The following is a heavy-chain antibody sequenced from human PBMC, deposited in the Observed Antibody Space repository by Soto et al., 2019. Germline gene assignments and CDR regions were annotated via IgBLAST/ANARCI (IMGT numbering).Heavy chain of an antibody. V-gene: IGHV3-33*01. J-gene: IGHJ5*02. Sequence: GGSLRLSCAASGFTFSSYGMHWVRQAPGKGLEWVAVIWYDGSNKYYADSVKGRFTISRDNSKKPLYLQMNSLRAEDTAVYYCARDITMIVYSWFDPWGQGTLVTVSS. D-gene: IGHD3-22*01. CDR1: GFTFSSYG. CDR2: IWYDGSNK. CDR3: ARDITMIVYSWFDP.